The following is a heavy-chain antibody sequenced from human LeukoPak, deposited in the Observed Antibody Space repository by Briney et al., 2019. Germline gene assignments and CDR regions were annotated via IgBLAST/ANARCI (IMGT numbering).Heavy chain of an antibody. CDR2: ISAYNGNT. Sequence: ASVKVSCKASGYTFTSCGISWVRQAPGQGLEWMGWISAYNGNTNYAQKLQGRVTMTTDTSTSTAYMELRSLRSDDTAVYYCARVRPDDFWSGYYSGIDYWGQGTLVTVSS. D-gene: IGHD3-3*01. CDR3: ARVRPDDFWSGYYSGIDY. J-gene: IGHJ4*02. CDR1: GYTFTSCG. V-gene: IGHV1-18*01.